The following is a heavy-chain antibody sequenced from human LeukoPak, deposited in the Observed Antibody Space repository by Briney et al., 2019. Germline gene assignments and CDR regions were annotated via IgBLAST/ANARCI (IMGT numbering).Heavy chain of an antibody. CDR1: GGSFSGYY. CDR3: ARRTGTGPSDDAFDI. Sequence: SETLSLTCAVYGGSFSGYYWSWIRQPPGKGLEWIGEINHSGSTNYNPSLKSRVTISVDTSKNQFSLKLSSVTAADAAVYYCARRTGTGPSDDAFDIWGQGTMVTVSS. CDR2: INHSGST. V-gene: IGHV4-34*01. D-gene: IGHD1-7*01. J-gene: IGHJ3*02.